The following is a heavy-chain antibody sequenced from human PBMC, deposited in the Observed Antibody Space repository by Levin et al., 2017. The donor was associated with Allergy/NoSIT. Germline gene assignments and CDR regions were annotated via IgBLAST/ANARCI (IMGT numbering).Heavy chain of an antibody. J-gene: IGHJ4*02. V-gene: IGHV4-31*03. D-gene: IGHD1-1*01. CDR3: ARDDMERGFDS. CDR1: GGSIHSGAYY. CDR2: IYYGGST. Sequence: SQTLSLTCSVSGGSIHSGAYYWSWIRQHPGKGLEWIGYIYYGGSTHYNPSLKRRVIMSVDTSKNQFSLQLSSVTAEDTAVYFCARDDMERGFDSWGQGTLVTVSS.